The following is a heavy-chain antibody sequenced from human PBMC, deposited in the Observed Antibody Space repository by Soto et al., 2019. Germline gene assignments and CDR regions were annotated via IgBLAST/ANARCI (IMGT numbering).Heavy chain of an antibody. CDR2: ITSSSTYI. CDR3: AREGDYYYGMDV. J-gene: IGHJ6*02. CDR1: GFTFNSYT. Sequence: EVQLLESGGGLVQPGGSLRLSCAASGFTFNSYTMNWVRQAPGKGLEWVSSITSSSTYIYSADSVKGRFTISRDDAKKSVYLQMNSLRAEDTAVYYCAREGDYYYGMDVWGQGTTVTVSS. V-gene: IGHV3-21*01.